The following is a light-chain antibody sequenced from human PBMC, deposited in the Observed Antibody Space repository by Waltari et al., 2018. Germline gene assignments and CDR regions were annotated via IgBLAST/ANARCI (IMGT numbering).Light chain of an antibody. Sequence: DIVMTQSPDSLPVSLGERATISCKSSQSVLYSSRNKNYLAWYQQKPGQPPELLIYWASTRESGGPDRFIGSGSGTDFTLTITSLQAEDVAVYYCQQYYSIPYTFGQGTKLEIK. CDR3: QQYYSIPYT. CDR2: WAS. V-gene: IGKV4-1*01. CDR1: QSVLYSSRNKNY. J-gene: IGKJ2*01.